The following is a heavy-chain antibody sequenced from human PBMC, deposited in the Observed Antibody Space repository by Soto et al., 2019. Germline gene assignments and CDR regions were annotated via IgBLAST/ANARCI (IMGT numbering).Heavy chain of an antibody. Sequence: QVQLQESGPGLVKPSQTLSLTCTVSGGSISSGGYYWSWIRQHPGKGLEWIGYIYYSGSTYYNPSLKSRVTISVDTSKNQFSLKLSSVTAADTAVYYCARDLTGQQLGVGGMDVWGQGTTVTVSS. CDR1: GGSISSGGYY. J-gene: IGHJ6*02. V-gene: IGHV4-31*03. D-gene: IGHD6-13*01. CDR2: IYYSGST. CDR3: ARDLTGQQLGVGGMDV.